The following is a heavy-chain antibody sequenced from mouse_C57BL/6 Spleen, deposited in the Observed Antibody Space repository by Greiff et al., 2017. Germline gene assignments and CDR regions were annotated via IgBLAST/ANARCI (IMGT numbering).Heavy chain of an antibody. CDR3: ARYPHYYGSSLGYFDV. CDR2: IDPSDSEN. D-gene: IGHD1-1*01. Sequence: VQLQQPGAELVRPGSSVKLSCKASGYTFTSYWMHWVKQRPIQGLEWIGNIDPSDSENHYNQKFKDKATLTVDKSSSTAYMQLSSLTSEDSAVYYCARYPHYYGSSLGYFDVWGTGTTVTVSS. CDR1: GYTFTSYW. V-gene: IGHV1-52*01. J-gene: IGHJ1*03.